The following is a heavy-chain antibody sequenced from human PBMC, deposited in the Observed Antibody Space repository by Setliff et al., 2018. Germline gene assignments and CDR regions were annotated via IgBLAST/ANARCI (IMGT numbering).Heavy chain of an antibody. D-gene: IGHD3-22*01. CDR1: GFSFSDYY. J-gene: IGHJ4*02. CDR3: ARVHYETSTYSPTLFDH. V-gene: IGHV3-11*01. CDR2: ISNDAYTI. Sequence: PGGSLRLSCAAPGFSFSDYYVMWIRQAPGKGLEWVSYISNDAYTIHYADSMKGRLTISRDNSKNSVFLQMNSLRVEDTAVYYCARVHYETSTYSPTLFDHWGQGALVTVSS.